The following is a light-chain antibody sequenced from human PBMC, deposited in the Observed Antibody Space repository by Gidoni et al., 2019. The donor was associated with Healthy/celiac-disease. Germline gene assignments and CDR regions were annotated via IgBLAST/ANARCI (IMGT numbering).Light chain of an antibody. CDR1: SSNIGSTY. V-gene: IGLV1-47*01. Sequence: QSVLSQPPSASGTPGQRVTISCSGSSSNIGSTYVYWYQQLPGTAPKLLISRNNRRPSGVPGRFSGSKAGTSASLAISGLRSEDGADYYCAAWDDSLSGWVFGGGTKLTVL. J-gene: IGLJ3*02. CDR2: RNN. CDR3: AAWDDSLSGWV.